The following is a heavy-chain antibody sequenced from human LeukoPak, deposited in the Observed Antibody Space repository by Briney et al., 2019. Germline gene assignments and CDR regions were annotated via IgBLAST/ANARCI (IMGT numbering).Heavy chain of an antibody. J-gene: IGHJ6*04. CDR3: ASRPSTIV. V-gene: IGHV3-48*01. CDR1: GFTFRSYS. D-gene: IGHD1-26*01. Sequence: GGSLRLSCAASGFTFRSYSMNWVRQAPGEGLEWVSYISSSSSTIYYADSVKGRFTISRDNAKNSLYLQMNSLRAEDTAVYYCASRPSTIVWGKGTTVTVSS. CDR2: ISSSSSTI.